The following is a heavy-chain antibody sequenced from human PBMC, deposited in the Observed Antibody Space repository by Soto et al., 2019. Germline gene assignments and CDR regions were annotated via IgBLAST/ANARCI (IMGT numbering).Heavy chain of an antibody. D-gene: IGHD6-13*01. Sequence: SETLSLTCTVSGGSISSYYWSWIRQPPGKGLEWIGFIYNSGSSIYNPSLKGRLTISVDTSENQFSLKLTSVAPADTAVYHSASGSSTWPYYFDYWGQGTLVTVSS. V-gene: IGHV4-59*01. CDR2: IYNSGSS. J-gene: IGHJ4*02. CDR1: GGSISSYY. CDR3: ASGSSTWPYYFDY.